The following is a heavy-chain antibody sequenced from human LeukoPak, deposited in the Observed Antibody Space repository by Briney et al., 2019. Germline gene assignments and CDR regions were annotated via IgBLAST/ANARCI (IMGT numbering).Heavy chain of an antibody. CDR1: GYTFTSYG. J-gene: IGHJ4*02. D-gene: IGHD3-22*01. CDR2: ISAYNGNT. V-gene: IGHV1-18*01. CDR3: ASNYTPNPGDRSGYYYC. Sequence: ASVKVSCKASGYTFTSYGNSWVRQAPGQGLEWMGWISAYNGNTNYAQKLQGRVTMTTDTSTSTAYMELRSLRSDDTAVYYCASNYTPNPGDRSGYYYCWGQGTLVTVSS.